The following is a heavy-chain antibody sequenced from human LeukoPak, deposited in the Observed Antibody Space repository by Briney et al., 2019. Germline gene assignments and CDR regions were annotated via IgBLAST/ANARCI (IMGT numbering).Heavy chain of an antibody. J-gene: IGHJ5*02. CDR3: ARAHRWDVVLFDL. V-gene: IGHV4-30-4*01. CDR1: GGSISSGDYY. D-gene: IGHD2-2*01. CDR2: IYYSGST. Sequence: SQTLSLTCTVSGGSISSGDYYWSWIRQPPGKGLEWIGYIYYSGSTYYNPSLKSRVTISVDTSKNQFSLKLSSVTAADTAVYYCARAHRWDVVLFDLWGQGTLVTVSS.